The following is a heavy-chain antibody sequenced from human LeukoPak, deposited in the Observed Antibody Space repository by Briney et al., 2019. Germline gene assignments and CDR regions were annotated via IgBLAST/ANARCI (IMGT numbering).Heavy chain of an antibody. Sequence: GGSLRLSCAASGFTITNYWMHWVRQAPGKGLVWVSRINSDGSITTYEGSVKGRFTISRDNAKNMLYLQMDSLRAEDTAVYYCARADILGAYYYGSGSPDYWGQGTLDTVSS. V-gene: IGHV3-74*03. CDR2: INSDGSIT. J-gene: IGHJ4*02. CDR3: ARADILGAYYYGSGSPDY. D-gene: IGHD3-10*01. CDR1: GFTITNYW.